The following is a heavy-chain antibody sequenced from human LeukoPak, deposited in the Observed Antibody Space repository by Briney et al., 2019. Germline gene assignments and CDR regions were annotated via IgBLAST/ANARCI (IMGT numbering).Heavy chain of an antibody. CDR1: GFPFKSYR. D-gene: IGHD3-22*01. CDR2: INSSSSYI. Sequence: GALSLSWGASGFPFKSYRMNWGRQAPGKGLEGGSSINSSSSYIYYADSVKVRFTISRDNAKNSLYLQMNSLRAEDTAVYYCARGDYYDSSGYYYAEYFQHWGQGTLVTVSS. J-gene: IGHJ1*01. CDR3: ARGDYYDSSGYYYAEYFQH. V-gene: IGHV3-21*01.